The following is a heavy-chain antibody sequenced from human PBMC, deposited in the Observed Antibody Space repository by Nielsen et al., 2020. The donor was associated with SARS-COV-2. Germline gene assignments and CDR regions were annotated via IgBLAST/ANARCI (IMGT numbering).Heavy chain of an antibody. CDR2: IYYSGST. J-gene: IGHJ3*02. CDR3: ARAVTPTTFDI. Sequence: VRQMPGKGLEWIGSIYYSGSTYYNPSLKSRVTISVDTSKNQFSLKLSSVTAADTAVYYCARAVTPTTFDIWGQGTMVTVSS. D-gene: IGHD4-23*01. V-gene: IGHV4-39*07.